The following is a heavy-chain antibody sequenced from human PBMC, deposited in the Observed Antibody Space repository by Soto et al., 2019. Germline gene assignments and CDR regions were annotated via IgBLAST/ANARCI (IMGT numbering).Heavy chain of an antibody. D-gene: IGHD2-15*01. CDR2: INHSGST. Sequence: QVQLQQWGAGLLKPSETLSLTCAVYGGSFSGYYWSWIRQPPGKGLEWIGEINHSGSTNYNPSLKSRVTISVDTSKNQFSLKLSSVTAADTAVYYCARGPFPRWYPRKYYFDYWGQGTLVTVSS. J-gene: IGHJ4*02. CDR1: GGSFSGYY. V-gene: IGHV4-34*01. CDR3: ARGPFPRWYPRKYYFDY.